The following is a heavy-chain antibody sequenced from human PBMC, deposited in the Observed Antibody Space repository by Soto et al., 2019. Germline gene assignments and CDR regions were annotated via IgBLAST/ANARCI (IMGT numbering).Heavy chain of an antibody. CDR2: IHFANSDT. D-gene: IGHD3-10*01. CDR3: ARAYYYGSGSLNYYGLDV. CDR1: GYTLTNHW. V-gene: IGHV5-51*01. Sequence: PGESLKISCEASGYTLTNHWIGWVRQMPGKGLEWMGLIHFANSDTKYSPSFQGQVTISADKSTSTAYLQWSSLKASDTAMYYCARAYYYGSGSLNYYGLDVWGQGTTVTVSS. J-gene: IGHJ6*02.